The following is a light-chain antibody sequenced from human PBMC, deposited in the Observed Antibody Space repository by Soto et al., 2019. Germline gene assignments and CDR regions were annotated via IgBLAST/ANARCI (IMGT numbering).Light chain of an antibody. CDR3: EQYHNWPRT. J-gene: IGKJ1*01. V-gene: IGKV3-15*01. CDR2: GAF. Sequence: EIVMTQSPDTLSVSPGEGAVLSCRASQTVNSYLAWYQQKPGQGPRLLIYGAFIRATGVPARFSGGGSGTEFTLSISSLQSEDFAVDYGEQYHNWPRTFGQGTKVEIK. CDR1: QTVNSY.